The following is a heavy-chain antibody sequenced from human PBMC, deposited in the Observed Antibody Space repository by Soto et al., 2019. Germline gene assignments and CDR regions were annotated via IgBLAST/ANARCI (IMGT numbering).Heavy chain of an antibody. V-gene: IGHV3-30*03. J-gene: IGHJ3*02. CDR2: ISYDGSNK. CDR3: ARDPGGVTGPDAFDI. CDR1: GLTFSSYS. D-gene: IGHD2-21*02. Sequence: GGSLRLSCAASGLTFSSYSMHWVRQAPGKGLEWVAVISYDGSNKYYADSVKGRFTISRDNSKNTLYLQMNSLRAEDTAVYYCARDPGGVTGPDAFDIWGQGTMVNVSS.